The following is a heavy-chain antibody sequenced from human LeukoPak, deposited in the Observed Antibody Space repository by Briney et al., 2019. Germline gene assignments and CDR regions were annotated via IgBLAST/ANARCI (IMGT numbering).Heavy chain of an antibody. J-gene: IGHJ4*02. D-gene: IGHD1-26*01. CDR1: GGSISSGSYY. V-gene: IGHV4-39*07. CDR3: ARRTRQGATTLGFDY. Sequence: SETLSLTCTVSGGSISSGSYYWGWIRQPPGKGLEWIGNIYYSGSTYYNPSLKSRVSISVDTSKNQFSLKLTSVTAADTAVYYCARRTRQGATTLGFDYWGQGTLVTVSS. CDR2: IYYSGST.